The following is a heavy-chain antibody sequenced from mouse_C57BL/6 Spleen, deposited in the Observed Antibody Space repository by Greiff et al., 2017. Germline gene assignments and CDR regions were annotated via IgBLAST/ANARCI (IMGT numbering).Heavy chain of an antibody. CDR3: ARWGKTPTGLFDY. CDR1: GFTFSSYT. D-gene: IGHD4-1*02. Sequence: EVMLVESGGGLVKPGGSLKLSCAASGFTFSSYTMSWVRQTPEKRLEWVATISGGGGNTYYPDSVKGRSTISRDNAKNTLYMQMSSLRSEDTALYYGARWGKTPTGLFDYWGQGTTLTVSS. V-gene: IGHV5-9*01. CDR2: ISGGGGNT. J-gene: IGHJ2*01.